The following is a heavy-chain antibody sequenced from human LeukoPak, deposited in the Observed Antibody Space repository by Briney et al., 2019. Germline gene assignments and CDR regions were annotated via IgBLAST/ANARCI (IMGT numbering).Heavy chain of an antibody. CDR3: AREAYNWNVDAFDI. V-gene: IGHV4-34*01. J-gene: IGHJ3*02. D-gene: IGHD1-20*01. CDR2: INHSGST. CDR1: GGSFSGYY. Sequence: PSETLSLTCGVSGGSFSGYYWNWIRQSPGKGLEWIGEINHSGSTNYNPSLKSRVTISVDTSQKQFSLKLTSVTAADTALYYCAREAYNWNVDAFDIWGQGTMVTVSS.